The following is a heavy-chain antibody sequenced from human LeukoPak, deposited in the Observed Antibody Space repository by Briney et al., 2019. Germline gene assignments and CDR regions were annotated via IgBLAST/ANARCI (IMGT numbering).Heavy chain of an antibody. CDR2: IYYSGST. CDR1: GGSISSGDYY. D-gene: IGHD5-18*01. CDR3: ALRGYSYGYSPVIDY. Sequence: SETLSLTCTVSGGSISSGDYYWSWIRQPPGKGLELIGYIYYSGSTYYNPSLKSRVTISVDTSKNQFSLKLSSVTAADTAVYYCALRGYSYGYSPVIDYWGQGTLVTVSS. V-gene: IGHV4-30-4*08. J-gene: IGHJ4*01.